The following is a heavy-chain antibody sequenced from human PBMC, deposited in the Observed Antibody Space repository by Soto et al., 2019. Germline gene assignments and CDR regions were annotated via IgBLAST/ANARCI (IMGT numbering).Heavy chain of an antibody. V-gene: IGHV2-5*02. CDR1: GFSLSNNSVG. CDR3: VKSSFDNFEY. Sequence: SGPTLVNPTQTLTLTCTFSGFSLSNNSVGVGWIRQPPGKALEWLALVYWDEDKSYSPSLKTRLTITKDPSKPQVVLTVTNMDPVDTATYFCVKSSFDNFEYWGQGTLVTVSS. D-gene: IGHD3-9*01. CDR2: VYWDEDK. J-gene: IGHJ4*02.